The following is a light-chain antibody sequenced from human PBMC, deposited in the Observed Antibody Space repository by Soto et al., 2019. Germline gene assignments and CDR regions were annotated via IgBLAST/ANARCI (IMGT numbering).Light chain of an antibody. J-gene: IGLJ7*01. CDR2: RNN. Sequence: QSVLTQPPSASGTPGQRVTISCSGSSSNLGSNYVYWYQKLPGTAPKLLIYRNNQRPSGVPDRFSGSKSGTSASLAISGLRSEDEADYDGAAWDDSLSGPVFGGGTQLTVL. CDR1: SSNLGSNY. V-gene: IGLV1-47*01. CDR3: AAWDDSLSGPV.